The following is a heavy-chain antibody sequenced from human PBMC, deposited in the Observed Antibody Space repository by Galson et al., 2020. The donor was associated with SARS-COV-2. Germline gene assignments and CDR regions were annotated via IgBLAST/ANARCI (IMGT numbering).Heavy chain of an antibody. V-gene: IGHV3-23*01. Sequence: GGSLRLSCAASGFTFSNCPMSWVRQAPGQGLEWVSEIRDSGDTTYYADSVKGRFTIYRDTSRNTLYLQMNSLRAEDTAMYYCAKEVPMTGRTDEYFQHWGQGTLVTVSS. CDR1: GFTFSNCP. D-gene: IGHD3-9*01. CDR2: IRDSGDTT. CDR3: AKEVPMTGRTDEYFQH. J-gene: IGHJ1*01.